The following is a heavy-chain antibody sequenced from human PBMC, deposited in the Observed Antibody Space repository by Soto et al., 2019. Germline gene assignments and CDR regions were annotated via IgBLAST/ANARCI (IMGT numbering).Heavy chain of an antibody. D-gene: IGHD3-10*01. CDR3: APPYRAAFDI. CDR1: GYTLTELS. CDR2: FDPEDGET. V-gene: IGHV1-24*01. Sequence: QVQLVQSGAEVKKPGASVKVSCKVSGYTLTELSMHWVRQAPGKGLEWMGGFDPEDGETIYAQKFHGRVTMTDDTSTDTASMGLSNLRSEDTAVDSGAPPYRAAFDIWGQGTMVTVSS. J-gene: IGHJ3*02.